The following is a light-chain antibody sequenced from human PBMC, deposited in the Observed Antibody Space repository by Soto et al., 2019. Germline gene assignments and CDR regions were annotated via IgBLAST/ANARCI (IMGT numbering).Light chain of an antibody. J-gene: IGLJ1*01. CDR3: CSYAGSGTYV. CDR2: EGS. CDR1: SSDVGSYNL. Sequence: QSVLTQPASVSGSPGQSITISRTGTSSDVGSYNLVSWYQQHPGKAPKLMIYEGSKRPSGVSNRFSGSKSGNTASLTISGLQAEDEADYYCCSYAGSGTYVFGTGTKVTVL. V-gene: IGLV2-23*01.